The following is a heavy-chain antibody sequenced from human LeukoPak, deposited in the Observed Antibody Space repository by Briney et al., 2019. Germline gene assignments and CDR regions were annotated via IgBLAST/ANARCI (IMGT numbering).Heavy chain of an antibody. J-gene: IGHJ4*02. CDR2: IYYSGST. Sequence: PSETLSLTCTVSGGSISSRIYYWGWIRQPPGKGLEGIGSIYYSGSTYYNPSLKSRVTISVDTSKNQFSLKLSSVTAADTAVYYCARHWNRGSRDYWGQGTLVTVSS. CDR3: ARHWNRGSRDY. CDR1: GGSISSRIYY. D-gene: IGHD1-26*01. V-gene: IGHV4-39*01.